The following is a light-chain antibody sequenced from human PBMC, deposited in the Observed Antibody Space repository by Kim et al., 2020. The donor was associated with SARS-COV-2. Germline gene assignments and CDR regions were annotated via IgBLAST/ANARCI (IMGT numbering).Light chain of an antibody. Sequence: DIQMTQSPSSLSASVGDRVTITCRASQSISSYLNWYQQKPGKAPKLLIYAASSLQSGVPSRFSGGGSGTDFTLTISSLQPEDFATYYCQQSYSTPVTFGPGTKVDIK. J-gene: IGKJ3*01. V-gene: IGKV1-39*01. CDR1: QSISSY. CDR2: AAS. CDR3: QQSYSTPVT.